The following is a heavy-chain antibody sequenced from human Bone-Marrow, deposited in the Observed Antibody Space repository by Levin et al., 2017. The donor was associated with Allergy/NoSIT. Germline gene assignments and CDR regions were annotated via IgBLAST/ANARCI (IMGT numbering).Heavy chain of an antibody. Sequence: GESLKISCAASGFTFSSYAMSWVRQAPGKGLEWVSAISGSGGSTYYADSVKGRFTISRDNSKNTLYLQMNSLRAEDTAVYYCAQSKARNYYYYGMDVWGQGTTVTVSS. CDR1: GFTFSSYA. CDR2: ISGSGGST. CDR3: AQSKARNYYYYGMDV. J-gene: IGHJ6*02. V-gene: IGHV3-23*01.